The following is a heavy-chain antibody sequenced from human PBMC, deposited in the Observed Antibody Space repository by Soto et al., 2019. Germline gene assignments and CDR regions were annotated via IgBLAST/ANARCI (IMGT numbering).Heavy chain of an antibody. CDR2: ITANSGSS. Sequence: GGSLRLSCVASGLTFSRHAMVWVRQAPGKGLEWVSTITANSGSSDYGDSVKGRFTISSDNAGSTLFLQMNSLRVEDTATYYCAKTPEWPNRYFDYWGQGTLVTVSS. D-gene: IGHD3-3*01. V-gene: IGHV3-23*01. J-gene: IGHJ4*02. CDR3: AKTPEWPNRYFDY. CDR1: GLTFSRHA.